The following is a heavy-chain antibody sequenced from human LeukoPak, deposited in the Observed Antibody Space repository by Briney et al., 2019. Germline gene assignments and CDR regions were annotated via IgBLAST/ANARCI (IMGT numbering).Heavy chain of an antibody. J-gene: IGHJ4*02. Sequence: QTGGSLRFSGVASGIIFSKYWMTWVRQAPGKGLAWVATIKPDGREQYYLDSVKGRFTNSRDNARDSLNLKMNSLRDADTSVYYCARDASALYWGRGTPVTVSS. CDR3: ARDASALY. D-gene: IGHD6-19*01. CDR1: GIIFSKYW. V-gene: IGHV3-7*01. CDR2: IKPDGREQ.